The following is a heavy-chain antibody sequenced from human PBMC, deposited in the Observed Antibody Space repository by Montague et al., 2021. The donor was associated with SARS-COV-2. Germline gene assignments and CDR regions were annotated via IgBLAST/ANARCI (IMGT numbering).Heavy chain of an antibody. D-gene: IGHD3-16*02. CDR3: ARYTSRMDGSFDY. J-gene: IGHJ4*02. CDR2: IYWDDDK. CDR1: GFSLNTNGLC. V-gene: IGHV2-5*02. Sequence: PALVKPTQTLTLTCTVSGFSLNTNGLCVGWIRQPPGEAPAWLALIYWDDDKRYSPSLKTRLTITKDTSRNQVVLTMTNVDPGDTGTYFCARYTSRMDGSFDYWGQGALVSGPS.